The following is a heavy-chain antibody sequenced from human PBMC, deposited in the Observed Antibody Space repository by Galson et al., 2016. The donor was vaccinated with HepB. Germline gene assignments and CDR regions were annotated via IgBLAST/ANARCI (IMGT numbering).Heavy chain of an antibody. CDR2: MNPNSGKT. D-gene: IGHD6-19*01. CDR3: ARKLSSGRGWYPFDY. Sequence: SVKVSCKASGYTFRSYDINWVRQATGQGPEWMGWMNPNSGKTGYAQKFQGRVNMTRNTSISTAYMELSSLRYEDTAVYYCARKLSSGRGWYPFDYWGQGTLVTVSS. V-gene: IGHV1-8*01. CDR1: GYTFRSYD. J-gene: IGHJ4*02.